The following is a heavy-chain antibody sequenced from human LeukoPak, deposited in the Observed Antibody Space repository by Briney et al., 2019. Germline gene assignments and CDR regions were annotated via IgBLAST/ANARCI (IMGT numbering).Heavy chain of an antibody. CDR1: GGSISSYY. Sequence: PSETLSLTCTVSGGSISSYYWSWIRQPPGKGLEWIGYIYDSGSTNYNPSLKSRVTISVDTSKNQFSLKLSSVTAADTAVYYCARGLGYCSGGSCYRYYYYYYYMDVWGKGTTVTVSS. CDR3: ARGLGYCSGGSCYRYYYYYYYMDV. CDR2: IYDSGST. D-gene: IGHD2-15*01. J-gene: IGHJ6*03. V-gene: IGHV4-59*12.